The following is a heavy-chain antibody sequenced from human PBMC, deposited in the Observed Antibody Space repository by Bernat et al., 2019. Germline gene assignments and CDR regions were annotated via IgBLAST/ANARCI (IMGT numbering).Heavy chain of an antibody. Sequence: EVQLVESGGGLVQPGGSLRLSCAASGFTFSSYEMNWVRQAPGKGLEWVSYISSSGSTIYYADSVKGRFTISRDNAKNSLYLQMNSLRAEDTAVYYCAKDRALGGSMGFDYWGQGTLVTVSS. CDR2: ISSSGSTI. V-gene: IGHV3-48*03. CDR3: AKDRALGGSMGFDY. D-gene: IGHD1-26*01. J-gene: IGHJ4*02. CDR1: GFTFSSYE.